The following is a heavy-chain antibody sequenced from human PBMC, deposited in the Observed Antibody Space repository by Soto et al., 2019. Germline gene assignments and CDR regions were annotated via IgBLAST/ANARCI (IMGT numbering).Heavy chain of an antibody. J-gene: IGHJ4*02. CDR3: AGGRGGYSSSWY. CDR2: IYYSGGS. Sequence: NPSETLSLTCTVPGASISSYYWSWIRQPPGKGLEWIGYIYYSGGSNYNPSLKSRVTMSLDTSKHRFSLNLSSVTAADTAFYYCAGGRGGYSSSWYWGQGNLVTVSS. CDR1: GASISSYY. V-gene: IGHV4-59*01. D-gene: IGHD6-13*01.